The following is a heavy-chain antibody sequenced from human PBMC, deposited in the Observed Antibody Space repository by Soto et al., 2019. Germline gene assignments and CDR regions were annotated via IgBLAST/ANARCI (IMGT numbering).Heavy chain of an antibody. J-gene: IGHJ5*02. CDR2: INTDGSGT. CDR3: ARVAAAGNWFDP. D-gene: IGHD6-13*01. Sequence: GGSLRLSCAASGFIFSSDWMHWVRQAPGGGLVWVSRINTDGSGTTYADSVKGRFTISRDNFKNTLYLQMNSLRAEDTAVYYCARVAAAGNWFDPSGHGTLVTVSS. CDR1: GFIFSSDW. V-gene: IGHV3-74*01.